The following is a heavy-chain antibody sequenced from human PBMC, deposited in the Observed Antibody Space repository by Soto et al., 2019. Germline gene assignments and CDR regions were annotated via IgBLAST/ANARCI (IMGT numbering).Heavy chain of an antibody. V-gene: IGHV4-39*07. J-gene: IGHJ4*02. Sequence: PSETLSLTCTVSSAPVSSSTYTWGWIRQPPGKGLEWIGSIYYSGSTYYNPSLNSRVTISVDTSKNQFSLKVNSVTAADTAVYYCARLSRYISSWGFDYWGQGTLVTVSS. CDR1: SAPVSSSTYT. D-gene: IGHD6-13*01. CDR3: ARLSRYISSWGFDY. CDR2: IYYSGST.